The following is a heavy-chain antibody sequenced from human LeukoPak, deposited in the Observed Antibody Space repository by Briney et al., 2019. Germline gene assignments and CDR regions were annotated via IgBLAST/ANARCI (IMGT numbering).Heavy chain of an antibody. V-gene: IGHV3-11*01. Sequence: KPGGSLRLSCAASGFTFNDYYMSWIRQAPGKGLEWLSYINIGGTNTHYVDSVKGRFTISRDNAKKSLYLEMNNLRAEDTAVYYCATDGAGFDTWGQGVLVTVSS. CDR3: ATDGAGFDT. CDR1: GFTFNDYY. J-gene: IGHJ5*02. CDR2: INIGGTNT.